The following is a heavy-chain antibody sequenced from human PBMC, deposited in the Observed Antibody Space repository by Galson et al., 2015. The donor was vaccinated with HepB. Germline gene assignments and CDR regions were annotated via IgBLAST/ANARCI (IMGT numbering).Heavy chain of an antibody. CDR3: ARGPHYYDSSGYHDLAFDI. Sequence: SVKVSCKASGYTFTGYYMHWVRQAPGQGLEWMGRINPNSGGTNYAQKFQGRVTMTRDTSISTAYMELSRLRSDDTAVYYCARGPHYYDSSGYHDLAFDIWGQGTMVTVSS. J-gene: IGHJ3*02. V-gene: IGHV1-2*06. D-gene: IGHD3-22*01. CDR1: GYTFTGYY. CDR2: INPNSGGT.